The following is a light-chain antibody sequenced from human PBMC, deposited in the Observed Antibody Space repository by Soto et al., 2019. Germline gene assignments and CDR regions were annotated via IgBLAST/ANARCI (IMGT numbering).Light chain of an antibody. CDR2: DAS. CDR3: QQRSNWPRFT. V-gene: IGKV3-11*01. Sequence: EIVLTQSPATLSLSPWERATLSCRASQSVSSYLAWYQQKPGQAPRLLIYDASNRATGIPARFSGSGSGTDFTLTISSLEPEDFAVYYCQQRSNWPRFTVGPGTKVDIK. J-gene: IGKJ3*01. CDR1: QSVSSY.